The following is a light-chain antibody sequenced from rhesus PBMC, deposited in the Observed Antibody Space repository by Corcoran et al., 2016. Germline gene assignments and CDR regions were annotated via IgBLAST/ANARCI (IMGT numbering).Light chain of an antibody. CDR2: KAS. CDR1: QGISSY. V-gene: IGKV1-25*01. Sequence: DIQMTQSPSSLSASVGDTVTITCRASQGISSYLVWYQQKPGKAPKLLIKKASTLQSGVPSRFSGSGSGTDFTLTISTLQPEDFATYYCQQHNSYPLTFGGGTKVEIK. J-gene: IGKJ4*01. CDR3: QQHNSYPLT.